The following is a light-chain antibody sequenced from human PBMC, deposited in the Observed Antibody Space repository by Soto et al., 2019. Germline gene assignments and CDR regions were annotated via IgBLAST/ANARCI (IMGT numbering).Light chain of an antibody. Sequence: IVLTQSPATLSLSPGERATLSCRASQSVRSYLAWYQQKPGQAPRLLIHDASSRATGIPARFSGSGSGTDFTLTISSLEPEDFAVYYCQQSTNWPSSTFGQGTRLEIK. V-gene: IGKV3-11*01. CDR3: QQSTNWPSST. J-gene: IGKJ5*01. CDR2: DAS. CDR1: QSVRSY.